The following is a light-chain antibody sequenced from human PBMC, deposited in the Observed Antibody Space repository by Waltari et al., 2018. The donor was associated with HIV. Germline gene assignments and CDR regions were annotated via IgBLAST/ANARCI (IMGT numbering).Light chain of an antibody. CDR1: SSNIGSNY. J-gene: IGLJ2*01. Sequence: QSVLTQPPSASGTPGQRVPISCSGSSSNIGSNYVYWYQQLPGTAPKLLIYRNNQRPSGVPDRFSGSKSGTSASLAISGLRSEDEADYYCAAWDASLSAVVFGGGTKLTVL. CDR3: AAWDASLSAVV. CDR2: RNN. V-gene: IGLV1-47*01.